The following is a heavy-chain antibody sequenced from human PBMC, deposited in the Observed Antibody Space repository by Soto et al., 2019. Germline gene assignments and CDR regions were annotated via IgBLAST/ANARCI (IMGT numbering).Heavy chain of an antibody. CDR1: GFSFGGYA. V-gene: IGHV3-23*01. CDR2: ISGSGGTT. D-gene: IGHD6-19*01. J-gene: IGHJ4*02. Sequence: EVQLLESGGALVQPGGSLRLSCAASGFSFGGYAMSWVRQAPGKGLGWVSGISGSGGTTYYADSVKGRFTISRDNSKNTLYLQMNSLRAEDTTVYYCAKDRDSSAWYLDYWGQGTLVTVSS. CDR3: AKDRDSSAWYLDY.